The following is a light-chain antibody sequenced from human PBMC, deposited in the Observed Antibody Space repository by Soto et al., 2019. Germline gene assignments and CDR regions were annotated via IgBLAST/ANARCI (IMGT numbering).Light chain of an antibody. J-gene: IGKJ2*01. CDR1: QSVSNNY. CDR3: QQYGTSSKYT. CDR2: DAS. V-gene: IGKV3-20*01. Sequence: ENVLTQSPGTLSLSPGERATLSCRARQSVSNNYLAWYQQKPGQAPRVLIFDASRRAAGIPDRFSGRVSGTDFTLTISRLEPEDFAVYYCQQYGTSSKYTFGQGTKLEIK.